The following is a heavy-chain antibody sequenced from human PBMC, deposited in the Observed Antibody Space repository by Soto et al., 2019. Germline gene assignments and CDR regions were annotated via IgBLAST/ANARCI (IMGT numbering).Heavy chain of an antibody. V-gene: IGHV4-30-2*01. CDR1: GVSISSGFYS. CDR2: IYHSGST. Sequence: SETLSLTCAFSGVSISSGFYSWSWIRQPPGKGLEWIGYIYHSGSTYYNPSLKSRVTISVDRSKNQFSLKLSSVTAADTAVYYCAVGGGLPRYYWGQGTLVTVSS. D-gene: IGHD3-16*01. CDR3: AVGGGLPRYY. J-gene: IGHJ4*02.